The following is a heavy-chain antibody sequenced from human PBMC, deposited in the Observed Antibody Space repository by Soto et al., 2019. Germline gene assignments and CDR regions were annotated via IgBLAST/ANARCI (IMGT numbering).Heavy chain of an antibody. Sequence: ASVKVSCKASGGGNLRDYRTTWVRRAPGQGLEWMGGIIPKLGSANYAQKFQGRVTITADGSSSSVYMELRSLTSDDTAVYYCAREPSIAAVGIPLYSYYYMDVWGEGTAVTVSS. D-gene: IGHD6-13*01. CDR2: IIPKLGSA. CDR1: GGGNLRDYR. CDR3: AREPSIAAVGIPLYSYYYMDV. J-gene: IGHJ6*03. V-gene: IGHV1-69*13.